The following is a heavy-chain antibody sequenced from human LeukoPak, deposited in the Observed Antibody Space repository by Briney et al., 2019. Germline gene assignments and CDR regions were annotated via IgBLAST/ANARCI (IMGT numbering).Heavy chain of an antibody. D-gene: IGHD7-27*01. CDR3: AKEWAENWGSENYYYYYMDV. V-gene: IGHV3-66*01. CDR1: GFTVSSNY. J-gene: IGHJ6*03. CDR2: IYSGGST. Sequence: HAGGSLRLSCAASGFTVSSNYMSWVRQAPGKGLEWVSVIYSGGSTYYADSVKGRFTISRDNSKNTLYLQMNSLRAEDTAVYYCAKEWAENWGSENYYYYYMDVWGKGTAVTISS.